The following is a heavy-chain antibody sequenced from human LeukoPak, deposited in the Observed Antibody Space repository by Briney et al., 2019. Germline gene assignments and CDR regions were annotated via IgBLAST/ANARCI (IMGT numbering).Heavy chain of an antibody. D-gene: IGHD4-17*01. CDR1: GFTFSSYE. Sequence: GGSLRLSCAASGFTFSSYEMNWVRQAPGKGLEWVSYISSSGSTIYYADSVKGRFTISRDNAKNSLYLQMNSLRAEDTAVYYCARVIFGDYGAFDIWGQGTMVTVSS. CDR3: ARVIFGDYGAFDI. CDR2: ISSSGSTI. J-gene: IGHJ3*02. V-gene: IGHV3-48*03.